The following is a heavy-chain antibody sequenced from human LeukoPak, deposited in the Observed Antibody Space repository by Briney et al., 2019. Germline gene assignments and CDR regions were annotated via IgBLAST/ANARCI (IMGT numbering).Heavy chain of an antibody. CDR3: ARATTYYYGSGSSNVDY. J-gene: IGHJ4*02. CDR1: GGTFSSYA. D-gene: IGHD3-10*01. V-gene: IGHV1-69*13. CDR2: IIPIFGTA. Sequence: SVKVSCKASGGTFSSYAISWVRQAPGQGLEWMGGIIPIFGTANYAQKFQGRVTITADESTSTAYMELGSLRSEDTAVYYCARATTYYYGSGSSNVDYWGQGTLVTVSS.